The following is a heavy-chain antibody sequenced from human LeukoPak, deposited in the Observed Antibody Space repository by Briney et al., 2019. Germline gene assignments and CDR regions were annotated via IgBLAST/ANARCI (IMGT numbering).Heavy chain of an antibody. CDR1: GYTFTSYY. CDR2: INPRGGST. CDR3: ARVAAEVVGVPGAIGFGWLRRDYYYMDV. Sequence: ASVKVSCKASGYTFTSYYMHWVRQAPGEGLEWMGLINPRGGSTSYAQKFQGRVTMTRDMSTSTVYMELSSLRSEDTAVYYCARVAAEVVGVPGAIGFGWLRRDYYYMDVWGKGTTVTVSS. D-gene: IGHD2-2*02. J-gene: IGHJ6*03. V-gene: IGHV1-46*01.